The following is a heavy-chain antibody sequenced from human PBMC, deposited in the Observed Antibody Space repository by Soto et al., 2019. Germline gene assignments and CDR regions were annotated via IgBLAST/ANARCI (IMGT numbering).Heavy chain of an antibody. CDR1: GFTVSSNY. D-gene: IGHD3-10*01. V-gene: IGHV3-66*01. J-gene: IGHJ4*02. CDR2: IYSGGST. Sequence: EVQLVESGGCLVQPGGSLRLSCAASGFTVSSNYMSWVRQAPGTGLEWVSVIYSGGSTYYADSVKGRFTISRDNSKNTLYLQMNSLRAEDTAVYYCARAPLRITMVRGVINPDYWGQGTLVTVSS. CDR3: ARAPLRITMVRGVINPDY.